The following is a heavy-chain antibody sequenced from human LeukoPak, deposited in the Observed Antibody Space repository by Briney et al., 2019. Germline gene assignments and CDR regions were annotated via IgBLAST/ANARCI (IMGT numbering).Heavy chain of an antibody. CDR1: GFTFSSYG. J-gene: IGHJ6*02. Sequence: GGSLRLSCAASGFTFSSYGMHWVRQAPGKGLEWVAVISYDGSNKYYADSVKGRFTISRDNSKNTLYLQMNSLRAEDTAVYYCAKGRSRGYYYYGMDVWGQGTTVTVSS. V-gene: IGHV3-30*18. D-gene: IGHD3-10*01. CDR3: AKGRSRGYYYYGMDV. CDR2: ISYDGSNK.